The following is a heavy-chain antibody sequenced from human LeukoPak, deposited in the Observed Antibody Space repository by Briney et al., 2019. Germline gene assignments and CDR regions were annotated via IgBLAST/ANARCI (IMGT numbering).Heavy chain of an antibody. J-gene: IGHJ5*02. D-gene: IGHD6-19*01. CDR3: ARPAVAGTGDNWFDP. V-gene: IGHV1-2*02. Sequence: ASVKVSCKASGYTFTGYYMHWVRQAPGQGLEWMGWINPNSGGTNYAQKFQGRVTMTRDTSISTAYMELSSLRSEDTAVYYCARPAVAGTGDNWFDPWGQGTLVTVSS. CDR2: INPNSGGT. CDR1: GYTFTGYY.